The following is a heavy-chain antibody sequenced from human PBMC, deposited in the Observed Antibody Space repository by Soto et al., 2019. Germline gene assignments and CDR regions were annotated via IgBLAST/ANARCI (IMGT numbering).Heavy chain of an antibody. J-gene: IGHJ6*02. D-gene: IGHD2-15*01. Sequence: QVKLVQSGAEVKKPGASVKVSCKASEYTFTSYTIHWVRQAPGQRLEWMGWINAGNGNPKNSQKFQGRVTFTRDTAASTAYMELSSLRSEETAVYYCASSAGIYDSCVMDVWGQGTTVTVSS. V-gene: IGHV1-3*01. CDR3: ASSAGIYDSCVMDV. CDR2: INAGNGNP. CDR1: EYTFTSYT.